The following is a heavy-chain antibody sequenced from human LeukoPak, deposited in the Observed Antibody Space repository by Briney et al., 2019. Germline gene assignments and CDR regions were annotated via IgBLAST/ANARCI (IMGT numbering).Heavy chain of an antibody. Sequence: GGSLRLSCAASGFTFSSNAMIWVRQAPGKGLEWVSVMSCSGGNTYYADSVKGRLTISRDNSKNTLYLQMNSLRAEDTAVYYCAKAVGSGWRYYFDYWGHGTLVTVSS. D-gene: IGHD6-19*01. V-gene: IGHV3-23*01. CDR2: MSCSGGNT. CDR1: GFTFSSNA. J-gene: IGHJ4*01. CDR3: AKAVGSGWRYYFDY.